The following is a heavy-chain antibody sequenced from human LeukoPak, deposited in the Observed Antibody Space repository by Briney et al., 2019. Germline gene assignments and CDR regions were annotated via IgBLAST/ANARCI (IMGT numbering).Heavy chain of an antibody. V-gene: IGHV3-49*03. CDR1: GFIFGDYA. CDR3: ARYGDYGNYFDY. J-gene: IGHJ4*02. CDR2: IRSRAFGGTS. Sequence: GGSLRLSCATSGFIFGDYAMSWFRQAPGKGLEWVGFIRSRAFGGTSEYAASVKDRFTISRDDSKSIAYLQTNGLITEDTAVYYCARYGDYGNYFDYWGQGTLVTVSS. D-gene: IGHD4-17*01.